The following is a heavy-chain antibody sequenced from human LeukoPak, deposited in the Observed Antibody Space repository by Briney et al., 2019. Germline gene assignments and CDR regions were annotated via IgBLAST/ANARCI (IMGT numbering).Heavy chain of an antibody. CDR1: GGTFSSYA. CDR3: ARDSRDYYDSSGYLKYYYYYMDV. J-gene: IGHJ6*03. D-gene: IGHD3-22*01. V-gene: IGHV1-69*05. Sequence: KVSCKASGGTFSSYAISWVRQAPGQGLEWMGGIIPIFGTANYAQEVQGRVTMTTNESTSTAYLELSSLRSEDTAVYYCARDSRDYYDSSGYLKYYYYYMDVWGKGTTVTVSS. CDR2: IIPIFGTA.